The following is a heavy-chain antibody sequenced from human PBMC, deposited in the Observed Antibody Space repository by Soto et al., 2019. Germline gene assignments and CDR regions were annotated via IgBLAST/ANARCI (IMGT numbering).Heavy chain of an antibody. CDR3: AAAAGPRATGEDYFDY. V-gene: IGHV3-30-3*01. Sequence: GGSLRLSCAASGFTFSSYAMHWVRQAPGKGLEWVAVISYDGSNKYYADSVKGRFTISRDNSKNTLYLQMNSLRAEDTAVYYSAAAAGPRATGEDYFDYWGQGT. J-gene: IGHJ4*02. CDR1: GFTFSSYA. D-gene: IGHD6-13*01. CDR2: ISYDGSNK.